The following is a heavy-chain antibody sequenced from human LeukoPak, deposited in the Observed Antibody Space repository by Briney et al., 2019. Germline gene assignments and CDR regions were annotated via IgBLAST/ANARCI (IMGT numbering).Heavy chain of an antibody. CDR3: ARAEREWLTSWFDP. V-gene: IGHV3-9*01. CDR1: GFTFDDYA. D-gene: IGHD3-3*01. J-gene: IGHJ5*02. CDR2: ISWNSGSI. Sequence: PGRSLRLSCAASGFTFDDYAMHWVRQAPGKGLEWVSGISWNSGSIGYADSVKGRFTISRDNAKNSLYLQMNSLRAEDTAVYYCARAEREWLTSWFDPWGQGTLVTVSS.